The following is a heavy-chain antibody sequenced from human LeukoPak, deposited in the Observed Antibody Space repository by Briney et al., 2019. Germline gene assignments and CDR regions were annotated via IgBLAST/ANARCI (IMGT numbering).Heavy chain of an antibody. Sequence: PGGSLRLSCAASGFTFSSSWMHWVRQAPGKGLVWVSRINHDGSTTNYVDSVKGRFTISRDNAKNTLYLQMNSLRAEDTAVFYCVRDRFYATDVWGQGTTVTVSS. D-gene: IGHD2-2*01. V-gene: IGHV3-74*01. CDR2: INHDGSTT. CDR1: GFTFSSSW. CDR3: VRDRFYATDV. J-gene: IGHJ6*02.